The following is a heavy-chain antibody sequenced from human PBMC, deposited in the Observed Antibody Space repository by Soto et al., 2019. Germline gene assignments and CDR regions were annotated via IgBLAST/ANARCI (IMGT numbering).Heavy chain of an antibody. CDR1: GGSMSSPNW. CDR2: IHHSGAT. V-gene: IGHV4-4*02. Sequence: QVRLQESGPGLVKPSGTLSLTCLVSGGSMSSPNWWTWVRQAPVKGLEWIAEIHHSGATNYSPSLKSRAVSSRDKSNNQFSLQLPSGTAADTAVYYCATGSPYYYGSGGMWDSWGRGALVTVSS. D-gene: IGHD3-10*01. J-gene: IGHJ4*02. CDR3: ATGSPYYYGSGGMWDS.